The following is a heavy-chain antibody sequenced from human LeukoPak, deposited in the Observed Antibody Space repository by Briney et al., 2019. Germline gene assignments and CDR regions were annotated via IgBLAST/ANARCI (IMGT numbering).Heavy chain of an antibody. CDR2: ISPSGGST. CDR3: ARDYSSSWYTGNFDY. D-gene: IGHD6-13*01. CDR1: GYTFTSYD. V-gene: IGHV1-46*01. Sequence: ASVKVSCKASGYTFTSYDINWVRQAPGQGPEWMGVISPSGGSTTYAQKFQGRVTLTRDMSTSTDYLELSSLRAEDTAVYYCARDYSSSWYTGNFDYWGQGTLVTVSS. J-gene: IGHJ4*02.